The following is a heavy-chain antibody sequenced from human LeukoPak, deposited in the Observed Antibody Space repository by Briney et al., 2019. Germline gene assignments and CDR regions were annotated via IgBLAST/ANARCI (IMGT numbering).Heavy chain of an antibody. CDR3: AREPLYYYDSSGYYPYYFDY. D-gene: IGHD3-22*01. V-gene: IGHV3-23*01. Sequence: PGGSLRLSCAASGFTFSSYAMSWVRQAPGKGLEWVSAISGSGGSTYYADSVKGRFTISRDNAKNSLYLQMNSLRAEDTAVYYCAREPLYYYDSSGYYPYYFDYWGQGTLVTVSS. CDR2: ISGSGGST. J-gene: IGHJ4*02. CDR1: GFTFSSYA.